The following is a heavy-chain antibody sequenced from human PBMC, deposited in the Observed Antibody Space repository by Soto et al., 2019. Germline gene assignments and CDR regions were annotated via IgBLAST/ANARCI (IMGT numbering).Heavy chain of an antibody. D-gene: IGHD3-10*01. CDR1: GGSISSYY. CDR3: ARQWRDYYGSLSYYKPGGSWFDS. V-gene: IGHV4-59*01. J-gene: IGHJ5*01. CDR2: IYYSGST. Sequence: PSETLSLTCTVSGGSISSYYWSWIRQPPGKGLEWIGYIYYSGSTNYNPSLKSRVTISVDTSKNQFSLKLSSVTAADTAVYYCARQWRDYYGSLSYYKPGGSWFDSWGPGTLVNVFS.